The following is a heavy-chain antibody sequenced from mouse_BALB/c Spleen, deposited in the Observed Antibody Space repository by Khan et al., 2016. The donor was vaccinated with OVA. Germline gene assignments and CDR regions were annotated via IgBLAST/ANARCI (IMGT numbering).Heavy chain of an antibody. J-gene: IGHJ4*01. CDR3: ARENYYGRTYCAMDY. V-gene: IGHV1S41*01. CDR1: GYTFTSYW. D-gene: IGHD1-1*01. Sequence: DLVKPGASVKLSCKASGYTFTSYWINWIKQRPGQGLEWIGRIAPGSGSNYYNELFKGKATLTVDTSSSTAYIQLSSLSYDDSAVYFCARENYYGRTYCAMDYWGQGTSVIVSS. CDR2: IAPGSGSN.